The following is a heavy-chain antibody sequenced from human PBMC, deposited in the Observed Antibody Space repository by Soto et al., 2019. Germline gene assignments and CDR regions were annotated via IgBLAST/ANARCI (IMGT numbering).Heavy chain of an antibody. CDR2: ISNNGDGT. CDR1: GFTFSAFA. CDR3: TRAPILTLLYAH. D-gene: IGHD3-9*01. J-gene: IGHJ4*02. Sequence: GGSLRLSCAASGFTFSAFAMHWVRQAPGRGLEYVSAISNNGDGTYYATSVKGRFIVSRDNSKNTMYLHMGSLRTEDTAVYYSTRAPILTLLYAHWGQGTLVTVSS. V-gene: IGHV3-64*01.